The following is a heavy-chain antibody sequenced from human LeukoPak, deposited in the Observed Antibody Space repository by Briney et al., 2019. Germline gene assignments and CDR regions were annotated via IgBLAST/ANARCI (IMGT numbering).Heavy chain of an antibody. D-gene: IGHD2-2*01. CDR3: ARVLVVPAVLGAYYYYYGMDV. V-gene: IGHV4-31*03. CDR1: GGSISRGGYY. CDR2: IYYSVST. J-gene: IGHJ6*02. Sequence: PSQTLSLTCTVSGGSISRGGYYWSWIRQHPGKGLEWIGYIYYSVSTYYNPSLKSRVTISVDTSKSQFSLKLSSVTAADTAVYYCARVLVVPAVLGAYYYYYGMDVWGQGTTVTVSS.